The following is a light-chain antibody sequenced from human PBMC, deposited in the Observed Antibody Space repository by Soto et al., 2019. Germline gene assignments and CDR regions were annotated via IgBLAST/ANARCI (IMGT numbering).Light chain of an antibody. J-gene: IGLJ2*01. V-gene: IGLV2-14*03. CDR3: SSYTRSSTLV. CDR1: SSEVAGYNY. Sequence: QSALTQPASVSGSPGQSITISCTGTSSEVAGYNYVSWYQQHPGKAPKLIIYDVSNRPSGVSNRFSGSKSGNTASLTISGLQAEDEADYYCSSYTRSSTLVFGGGTKLTVL. CDR2: DVS.